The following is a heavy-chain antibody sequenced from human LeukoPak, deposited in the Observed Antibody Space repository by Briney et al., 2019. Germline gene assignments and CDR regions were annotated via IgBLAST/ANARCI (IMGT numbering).Heavy chain of an antibody. CDR2: IYYTGST. V-gene: IGHV4-39*02. CDR3: ARDPGGSGPAS. CDR1: SGTISSSSYF. D-gene: IGHD6-19*01. J-gene: IGHJ5*02. Sequence: SETLSLTCNVSSGTISSSSYFWGWIRQPPGNGLEWIGNIYYTGSTHYNPSLKSRLTISVDTSKNQFSLKLSSVTAADTAVYYCARDPGGSGPASWGPGTLVTVSS.